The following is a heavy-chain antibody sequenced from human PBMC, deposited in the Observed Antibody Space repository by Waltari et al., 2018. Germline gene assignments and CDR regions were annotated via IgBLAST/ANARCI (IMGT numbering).Heavy chain of an antibody. CDR1: GYTFTGYY. CDR3: AREDIVVVITTYYYYGMDV. J-gene: IGHJ6*02. D-gene: IGHD3-22*01. CDR2: INPNSGGT. Sequence: QVQLVQSGAEVKKPGASVKVSCKASGYTFTGYYMHWVRQAPGQGLEWMGWINPNSGGTNYAQKFQGRVTMTRDTSISTAYMELSRLRSDDTAVYYCAREDIVVVITTYYYYGMDVWGQGTTVTVSS. V-gene: IGHV1-2*02.